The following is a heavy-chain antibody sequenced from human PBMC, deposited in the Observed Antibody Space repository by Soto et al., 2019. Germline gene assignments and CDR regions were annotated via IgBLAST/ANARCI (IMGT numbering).Heavy chain of an antibody. CDR2: INAGNGNT. J-gene: IGHJ6*02. CDR1: GYTFTSYA. V-gene: IGHV1-3*01. CDR3: AREGVDIVVVVAATASDGMDV. D-gene: IGHD2-15*01. Sequence: XSVKVSCKASGYTFTSYAMHWVRQAPGQRLEWMGWINAGNGNTKYSQKFQGRVTITRDTSASTAYMELSSLRSEDTAVYYCAREGVDIVVVVAATASDGMDVWGQGTTVTVSS.